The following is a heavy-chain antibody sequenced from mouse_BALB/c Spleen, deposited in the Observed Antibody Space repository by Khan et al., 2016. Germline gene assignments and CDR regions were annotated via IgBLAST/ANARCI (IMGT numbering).Heavy chain of an antibody. CDR2: ISSIGGRT. CDR3: SSWYDFFDY. J-gene: IGHJ2*01. CDR1: GFAFSSYD. V-gene: IGHV5-12-1*01. D-gene: IGHD2-14*01. Sequence: EVELVESGGGLVKPGGSLKLSCAASGFAFSSYDMYWVRQSPEKRLEWVAYISSIGGRTFYPDTVKDRITSSRVKSKNTLTLQMGSLKSQDTAMYYCSSWYDFFDYWGQGTTLTVSS.